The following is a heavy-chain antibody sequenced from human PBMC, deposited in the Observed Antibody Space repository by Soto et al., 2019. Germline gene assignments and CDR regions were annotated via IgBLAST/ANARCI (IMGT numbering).Heavy chain of an antibody. D-gene: IGHD1-7*01. CDR1: AFAFSSYA. CDR3: AKDISNWNYGHFDY. Sequence: QTGVSLRLSCVASAFAFSSYAMSWVRQAPGKGLEWVSAISGSGGSTYYADSVKGRFTISRDNSKNTLYLQMNSLRAEDTAVYYCAKDISNWNYGHFDYWGQETLVTVSA. CDR2: ISGSGGST. J-gene: IGHJ4*02. V-gene: IGHV3-23*01.